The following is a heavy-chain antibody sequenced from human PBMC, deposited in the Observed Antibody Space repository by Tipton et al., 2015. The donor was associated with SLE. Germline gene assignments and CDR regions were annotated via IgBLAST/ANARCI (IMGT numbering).Heavy chain of an antibody. CDR1: GGSISSSNW. V-gene: IGHV4-4*02. CDR3: AKDVIEGAFDI. D-gene: IGHD3-16*02. CDR2: IYHSGST. J-gene: IGHJ3*02. Sequence: TLSLTCAVSGGSISSSNWWSWVRQPPGKGLEWIGEIYHSGSTNYNPSLKSRVTISVDTSKNQFSLKLSSVTAADTAVYYCAKDVIEGAFDIWGQGTMVTVSS.